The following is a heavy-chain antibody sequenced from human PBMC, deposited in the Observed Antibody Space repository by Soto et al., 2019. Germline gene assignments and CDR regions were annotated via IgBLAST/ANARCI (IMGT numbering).Heavy chain of an antibody. CDR3: AKKDYYAAGVYHFDK. CDR2: INAANGDI. D-gene: IGHD3-10*01. Sequence: QVQLVQSGAEVKKPGASVKVSCRASGYTFTAYPLHWVRQAPGQRLEWMGWINAANGDIGYSREFQGRVTITRDTSASTVYMEVSSLTSEDTAVYYCAKKDYYAAGVYHFDKWGQGTLVTVSS. J-gene: IGHJ4*02. V-gene: IGHV1-3*01. CDR1: GYTFTAYP.